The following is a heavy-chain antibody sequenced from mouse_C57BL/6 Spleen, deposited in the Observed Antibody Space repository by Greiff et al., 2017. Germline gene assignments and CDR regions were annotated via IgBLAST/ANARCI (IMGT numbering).Heavy chain of an antibody. CDR1: GYTFTSYW. V-gene: IGHV1-69*01. CDR2: IDPSASYT. J-gene: IGHJ2*01. CDR3: ARKSLDY. Sequence: VQLQQPGAELVMPGASVKLSCKASGYTFTSYWMHWVKQRPGQGLEWIGEIDPSASYTNYNQKFKGKSTWTVDKSSSTAYMQLSSLTSEDSAVYYCARKSLDYWGQGTTLTVSS.